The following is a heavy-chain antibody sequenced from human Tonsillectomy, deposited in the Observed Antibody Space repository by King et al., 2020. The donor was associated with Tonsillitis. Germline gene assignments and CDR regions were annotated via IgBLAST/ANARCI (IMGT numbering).Heavy chain of an antibody. D-gene: IGHD2-2*02. V-gene: IGHV3-30*04. CDR2: ISYEGKNK. J-gene: IGHJ3*02. Sequence: VQLVESGGGVVQPGTSLRLSCEVSAFTFRTYVLDWVRQAPGKGVEGVAVISYEGKNKVYAECGKGRVTIARENSKNTLFMQLNSLRPEEPSVYYCAVRRDCSDSNCYNAFYIWGQGTMVTVSS. CDR3: AVRRDCSDSNCYNAFYI. CDR1: AFTFRTYV.